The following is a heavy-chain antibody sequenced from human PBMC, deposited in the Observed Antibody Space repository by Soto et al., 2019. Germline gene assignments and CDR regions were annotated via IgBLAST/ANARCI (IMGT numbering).Heavy chain of an antibody. V-gene: IGHV5-10-1*01. CDR3: ATGSWGDIVGMGMDV. CDR1: GYSFTSYW. D-gene: IGHD2-15*01. J-gene: IGHJ6*02. Sequence: GESLKISCKGSGYSFTSYWISWVRQMPGKGLEWMGRIDPSDSYTNYSPSFQGHVTIPADKSISTAYLQWSSLKASDTATYYCATGSWGDIVGMGMDVWGQGTTVTVSS. CDR2: IDPSDSYT.